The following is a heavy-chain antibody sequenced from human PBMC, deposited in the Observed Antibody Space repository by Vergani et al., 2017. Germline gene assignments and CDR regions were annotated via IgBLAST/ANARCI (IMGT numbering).Heavy chain of an antibody. D-gene: IGHD2-2*01. CDR2: FYPGDSDT. CDR3: ARLRLVPYSFDF. V-gene: IGHV5-51*03. CDR1: GYIFTKYW. Sequence: EVQLVQSGTEVKKPGESLKISCKTSGYIFTKYWIGWVRQMPGRGLEWLGMFYPGDSDTRYSPSFQGQVTISADKSISTAYLHWTSLKASDTAVHYCARLRLVPYSFDFWGQGTMVTVSS. J-gene: IGHJ3*01.